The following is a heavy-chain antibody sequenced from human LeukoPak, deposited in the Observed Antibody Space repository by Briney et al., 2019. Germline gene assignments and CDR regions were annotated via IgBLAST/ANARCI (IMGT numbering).Heavy chain of an antibody. J-gene: IGHJ4*02. CDR1: GFTFSTYA. V-gene: IGHV3-33*01. CDR3: ARSQYCSGGSCYRLGDY. D-gene: IGHD2-15*01. Sequence: GGSLRLSCAASGFTFSTYAMHWVRQAPGKGLEWGAVIWHDGSNKYYADSVKGRFTISRDNSKNTLYLQMDSLRAEDTVVYYCARSQYCSGGSCYRLGDYWGQGTLVTVSS. CDR2: IWHDGSNK.